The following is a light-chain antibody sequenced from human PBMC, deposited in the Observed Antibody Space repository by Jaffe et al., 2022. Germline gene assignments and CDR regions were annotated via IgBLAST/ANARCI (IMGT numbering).Light chain of an antibody. V-gene: IGKV1-5*03. CDR2: QAS. CDR1: QSISSW. J-gene: IGKJ4*01. CDR3: QQYNSYPLT. Sequence: DIQMTQSPSTLSASVGDRVTITCRASQSISSWLAWYQQIPGKAPKLLIYQASSLEGGVPSRFSGSGSGTEFTLTISSLQPDDVATYYCQQYNSYPLTFGGGTKVEIK.